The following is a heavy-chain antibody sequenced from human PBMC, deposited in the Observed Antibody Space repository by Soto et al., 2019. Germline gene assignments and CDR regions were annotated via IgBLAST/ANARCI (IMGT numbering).Heavy chain of an antibody. Sequence: QVQLVESGGGVVQPGRSLRLSCAASGFTFSNFGMHWVRQAPGKGLEWVAVISSDVSDKYYSDSVKGRFTISRDNSKNTRCLQMNSLRVEDTAVYYSAKGSEEDRQELEYWGQATLVTVSS. CDR1: GFTFSNFG. V-gene: IGHV3-30*18. CDR2: ISSDVSDK. J-gene: IGHJ4*02. D-gene: IGHD3-3*01. CDR3: AKGSEEDRQELEY.